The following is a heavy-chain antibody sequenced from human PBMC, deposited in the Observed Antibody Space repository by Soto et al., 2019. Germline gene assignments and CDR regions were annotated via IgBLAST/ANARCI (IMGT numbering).Heavy chain of an antibody. J-gene: IGHJ4*02. D-gene: IGHD4-17*01. Sequence: GGSLRLSCVASGFTVDDYAMHWVRQAPGKGLEWVSGISANGDNVDYAETVKGRFNVSRDNAKNSLFLQMNSLRPEDTALYYCAKDMKWGGMTTIHYFDSWGQGT. CDR2: ISANGDNV. CDR1: GFTVDDYA. CDR3: AKDMKWGGMTTIHYFDS. V-gene: IGHV3-9*01.